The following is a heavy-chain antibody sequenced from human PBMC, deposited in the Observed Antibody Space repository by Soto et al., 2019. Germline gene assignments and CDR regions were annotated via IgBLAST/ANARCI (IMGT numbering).Heavy chain of an antibody. CDR3: ARAIVGAISLLSFHYYPMDV. D-gene: IGHD1-26*01. V-gene: IGHV1-46*01. J-gene: IGHJ6*02. CDR2: INPSGGKT. CDR1: GYSFTSYY. Sequence: QVPLVQSGAEVRKPGASVKLSCKASGYSFTSYYMHWVRQAPGQGLEWMGIINPSGGKTTHAQKFQGRVTLTRDASTSTVYLELSSLRSEDTAVYYCARAIVGAISLLSFHYYPMDVWGQGTTLTVSS.